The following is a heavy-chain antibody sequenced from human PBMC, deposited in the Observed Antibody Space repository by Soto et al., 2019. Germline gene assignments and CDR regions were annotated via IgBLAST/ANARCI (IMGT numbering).Heavy chain of an antibody. V-gene: IGHV4-30-4*01. J-gene: IGHJ4*02. Sequence: QVQLQESGPGLVKPSQTLSLTCTVSGGSISSGDYYWSWIRQPPGKGLEWIGYIYYSGSTYYNPSLQSRVTLSVDTSKNQVSLKLSSVTAADTAVYYCARGDGDYGTHDYWGQGTLVTVSS. CDR3: ARGDGDYGTHDY. CDR2: IYYSGST. CDR1: GGSISSGDYY. D-gene: IGHD4-17*01.